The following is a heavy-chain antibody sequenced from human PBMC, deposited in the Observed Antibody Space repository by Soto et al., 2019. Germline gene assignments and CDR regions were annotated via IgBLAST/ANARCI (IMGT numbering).Heavy chain of an antibody. J-gene: IGHJ4*02. Sequence: QVQLQQWGAGLLKPSETLSLTCAVYGGSFSGYYWSWIRKPPGKGLEWIGEINHSGSTNYNPSLKSRVTISVDTSKTQFSLKLSSVTAADTAVYYCARGAEPWYFDYGGQGTLVTVSS. CDR1: GGSFSGYY. V-gene: IGHV4-34*01. CDR2: INHSGST. CDR3: ARGAEPWYFDY.